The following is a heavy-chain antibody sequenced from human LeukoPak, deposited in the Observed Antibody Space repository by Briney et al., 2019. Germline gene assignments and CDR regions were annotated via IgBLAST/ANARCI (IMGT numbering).Heavy chain of an antibody. CDR3: ATNDTKTATDTFY. Sequence: PSETLSLTCAVYGGSFSGYYWSWIRQSPGKGLEWIGEINHSGSTDYNPSLKSRVAISVDTSKNQFSLKLTSVTVADTAVYYCATNDTKTATDTFYWGQGTLVIVSS. J-gene: IGHJ4*02. CDR2: INHSGST. V-gene: IGHV4-34*01. D-gene: IGHD6-13*01. CDR1: GGSFSGYY.